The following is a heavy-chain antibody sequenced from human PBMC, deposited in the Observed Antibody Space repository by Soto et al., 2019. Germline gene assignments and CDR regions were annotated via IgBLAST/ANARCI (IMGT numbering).Heavy chain of an antibody. J-gene: IGHJ6*02. Sequence: GGSLRLSCAASGFTFSSYAMSWVRQAPGKGLEWVSAISGSGGSTYYADSVKGRFTISTDNSKNTLYLQMNSLRAEDTAVYYCASPVYSRSPTAHYYYYYGMDVWGQGTTGTVAS. V-gene: IGHV3-23*01. D-gene: IGHD6-6*01. CDR2: ISGSGGST. CDR3: ASPVYSRSPTAHYYYYYGMDV. CDR1: GFTFSSYA.